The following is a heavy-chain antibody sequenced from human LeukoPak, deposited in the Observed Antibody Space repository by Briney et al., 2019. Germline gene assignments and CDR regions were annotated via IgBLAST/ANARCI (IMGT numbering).Heavy chain of an antibody. J-gene: IGHJ4*02. CDR3: ARTAMVTGDFDY. V-gene: IGHV3-30*04. D-gene: IGHD5-18*01. Sequence: GGSLRLSCAASGFTFSSYAMHWVRQAPGKGLEWVAVISYDGSNKYYADSVKGRFTISRDNSKNTLYLQMNSLRAEDTAVYYCARTAMVTGDFDYWGQGTLVTVSS. CDR1: GFTFSSYA. CDR2: ISYDGSNK.